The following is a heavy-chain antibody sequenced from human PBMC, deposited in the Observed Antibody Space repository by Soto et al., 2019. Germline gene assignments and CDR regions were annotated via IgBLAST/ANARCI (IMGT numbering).Heavy chain of an antibody. J-gene: IGHJ6*02. CDR3: AKDLGYCISNSCYGTGMDV. CDR1: GFTFDDYA. Sequence: EVQLVESGGGLVQPGRSLRLSCAASGFTFDDYAMHWVRQAPGKGLEWVSGISWNSGSIGYADSVKGRFTISRDNAKNSLYLQMNSLRAEDTALYYCAKDLGYCISNSCYGTGMDVWGQGTTVTVSS. D-gene: IGHD2-2*01. CDR2: ISWNSGSI. V-gene: IGHV3-9*01.